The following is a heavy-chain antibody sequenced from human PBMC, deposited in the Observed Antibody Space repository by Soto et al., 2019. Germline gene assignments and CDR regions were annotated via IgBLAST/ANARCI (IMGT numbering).Heavy chain of an antibody. CDR3: AREHDSSGYYL. V-gene: IGHV4-34*01. J-gene: IGHJ4*02. Sequence: QVQLQQWGAGLLKPSETLSLTCAVYGGSFSGYYWSWIRQPPGKGLEWIGEINHSGSTNYNPSLKRRVTTSVDTSKNQFYLKLSSVTAADTAVYYCAREHDSSGYYLWGQGTLVTVSS. D-gene: IGHD3-22*01. CDR2: INHSGST. CDR1: GGSFSGYY.